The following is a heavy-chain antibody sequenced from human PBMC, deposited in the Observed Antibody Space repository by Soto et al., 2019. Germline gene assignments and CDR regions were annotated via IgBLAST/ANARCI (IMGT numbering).Heavy chain of an antibody. J-gene: IGHJ5*02. CDR2: IYYSGST. CDR1: GGSISGSSYY. CDR3: ARLLLWFGEPFRGWFDP. Sequence: SETLSLTCSVSGGSISGSSYYWGWIRQPPGKGLEWIGSIYYSGSTYYNPSLKSRVTISVDTSKDQFSLKLSSVTAADTAVYYCARLLLWFGEPFRGWFDPWGQGTLVTVSS. D-gene: IGHD3-10*01. V-gene: IGHV4-39*01.